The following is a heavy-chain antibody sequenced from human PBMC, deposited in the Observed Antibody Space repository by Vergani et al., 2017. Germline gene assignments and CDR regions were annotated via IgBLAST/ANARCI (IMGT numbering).Heavy chain of an antibody. Sequence: QVQLVQSGAEVKKPGASVKVSCKASGYTFTSYDINWVRQATGQGLEWMGWMNPNSGNTGYAQKFQGRVTMTRNTSISTAYMELSSLRSEDTAVYYCARGRYYDFWSGFNTETYYMDVWGKGTTVTVSS. D-gene: IGHD3-3*01. CDR3: ARGRYYDFWSGFNTETYYMDV. J-gene: IGHJ6*03. CDR2: MNPNSGNT. V-gene: IGHV1-8*01. CDR1: GYTFTSYD.